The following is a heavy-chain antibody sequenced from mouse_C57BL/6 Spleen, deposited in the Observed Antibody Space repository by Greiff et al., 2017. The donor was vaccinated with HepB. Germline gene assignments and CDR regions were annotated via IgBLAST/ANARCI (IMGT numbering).Heavy chain of an antibody. Sequence: VQLQQSGPELVKPGASVKISCKASGYAFSSSWMNWVKQRPGKGLEWIGRIYPGDGDTNYNGKFKGKATLTADKSSSTAYMQLSSLTSEDSAVYFCATLRPGDWGQGTTLTVSS. CDR3: ATLRPGD. V-gene: IGHV1-82*01. CDR1: GYAFSSSW. CDR2: IYPGDGDT. D-gene: IGHD1-1*01. J-gene: IGHJ2*01.